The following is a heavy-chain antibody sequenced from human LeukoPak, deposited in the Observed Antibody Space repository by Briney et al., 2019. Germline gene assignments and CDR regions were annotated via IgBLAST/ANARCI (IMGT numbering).Heavy chain of an antibody. CDR1: GYTFTGYY. CDR2: IDPNSGGT. D-gene: IGHD3-22*01. Sequence: GASVKVSCKASGYTFTGYYMHWVRQAPGQGLEWMGWIDPNSGGTNYAQKFQGRVTMTTDTSTSTAYMELRSLRSDDTAVYYCARGDYYDSSPTPLFDYWGQGTLVTVSS. CDR3: ARGDYYDSSPTPLFDY. V-gene: IGHV1-2*02. J-gene: IGHJ4*02.